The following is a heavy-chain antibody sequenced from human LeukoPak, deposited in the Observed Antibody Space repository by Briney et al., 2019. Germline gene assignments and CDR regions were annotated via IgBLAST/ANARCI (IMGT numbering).Heavy chain of an antibody. J-gene: IGHJ3*02. D-gene: IGHD6-13*01. CDR1: GFTVSSNE. Sequence: GGSLRLSCAASGFTVSSNEMSWVRQAPGKGLEWVSSISGGSTYYADSRKGGFTISRDNSKNTLHLQMNSLRAEDTALYYCAKDSRWPNDAFDIWGQGTMVTVSS. V-gene: IGHV3-38-3*01. CDR2: ISGGST. CDR3: AKDSRWPNDAFDI.